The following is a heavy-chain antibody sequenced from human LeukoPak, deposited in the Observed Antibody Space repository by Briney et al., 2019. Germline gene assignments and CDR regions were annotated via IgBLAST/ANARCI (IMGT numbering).Heavy chain of an antibody. Sequence: GGSLRLSCAASGFTFSSYAMSWVRQAPGQGLEWMGGIIPIFGTANYAQKFQGRVTITTDESTSTAYMELSSLRSEDTAVYYCARGAVAGHGDYYYYMDVWGKGTTVTVSS. V-gene: IGHV1-69*05. CDR1: GFTFSSYA. CDR3: ARGAVAGHGDYYYYMDV. CDR2: IIPIFGTA. J-gene: IGHJ6*03. D-gene: IGHD6-19*01.